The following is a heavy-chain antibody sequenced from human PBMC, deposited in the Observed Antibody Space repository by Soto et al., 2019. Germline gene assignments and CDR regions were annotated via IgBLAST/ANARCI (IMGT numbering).Heavy chain of an antibody. V-gene: IGHV1-69*13. Sequence: SVKVSCKASGGTFNTYSISWVRQAPGQGLEWTGGIMPIIGTANYAQKLQGRVTITADESTRTVYMELSSLRSDDTAVYYCARGRDIVELPPGLGPAYPWGPGTLVTVSS. CDR3: ARGRDIVELPPGLGPAYP. CDR2: IMPIIGTA. J-gene: IGHJ5*02. CDR1: GGTFNTYS. D-gene: IGHD2-2*01.